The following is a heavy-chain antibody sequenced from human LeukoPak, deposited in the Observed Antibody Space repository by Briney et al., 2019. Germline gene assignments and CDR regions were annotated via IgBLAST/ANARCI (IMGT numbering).Heavy chain of an antibody. Sequence: SETLSLTCTVSGYSISSGYYWGWIRQPPGKGLEWIGSIYHSGSTYYNPSLKSRVTISVDTSKNQFSLKLSSVTAADTAVYYCARGSAGSLTRLDYWGQGTLVTVSS. V-gene: IGHV4-38-2*02. J-gene: IGHJ4*02. CDR2: IYHSGST. CDR1: GYSISSGYY. CDR3: ARGSAGSLTRLDY. D-gene: IGHD6-19*01.